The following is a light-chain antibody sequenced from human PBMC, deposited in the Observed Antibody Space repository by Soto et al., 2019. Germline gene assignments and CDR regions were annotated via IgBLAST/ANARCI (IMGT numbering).Light chain of an antibody. CDR2: DAS. CDR3: QQYNNWPRT. V-gene: IGKV3-15*01. CDR1: QSVSSN. J-gene: IGKJ1*01. Sequence: EIVMTQSPATLSVSPGERATLSGRARQSVSSNLAWYQQKPGQAPRLLIYDASTRATGIPARFSGSGSGTEFTLTISSLQSEDFAVYYCQQYNNWPRTFGQGTKVDIK.